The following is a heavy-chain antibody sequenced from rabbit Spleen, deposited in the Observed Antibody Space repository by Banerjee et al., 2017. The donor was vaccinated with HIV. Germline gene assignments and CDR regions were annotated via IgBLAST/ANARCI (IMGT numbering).Heavy chain of an antibody. CDR2: LTNSGSA. V-gene: IGHV1S36*01. Sequence: QEQLEESGGGLVTPGGTLTLTCTVSGFSLSSYGVSWVRQAAGKGLEWIALLTNSGSAYYASWVNGRFTISKTSSTVDLKMTSLTASDTATYFCASGIWASNSDYPRLWGQGTLVTVS. J-gene: IGHJ3*01. D-gene: IGHD1-1*01. CDR1: GFSLSSYG. CDR3: ASGIWASNSDYPRL.